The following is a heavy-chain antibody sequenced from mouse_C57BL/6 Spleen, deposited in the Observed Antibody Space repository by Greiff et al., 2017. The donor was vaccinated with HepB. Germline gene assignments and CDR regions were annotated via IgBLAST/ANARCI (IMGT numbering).Heavy chain of an antibody. CDR3: ASITTVVATRVDY. J-gene: IGHJ2*01. D-gene: IGHD1-1*01. CDR2: IYPRSGNT. V-gene: IGHV1-81*01. Sequence: QVQLQQSGAELARPGASVKLSCKASGYTFTSYGISWVKQRTGQGLEWIGEIYPRSGNTYYNEKFKGKATLTADKSSSTAYMELRSLTSEDSAVYFCASITTVVATRVDYWGQGTTLTVSS. CDR1: GYTFTSYG.